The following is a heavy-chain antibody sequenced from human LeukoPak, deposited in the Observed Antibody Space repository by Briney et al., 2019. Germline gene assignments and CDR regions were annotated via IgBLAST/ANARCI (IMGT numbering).Heavy chain of an antibody. CDR1: GGYIGSRNW. V-gene: IGHV4-4*02. J-gene: IGHJ4*02. Sequence: SETLSLTCADTGGYIGSRNWWSWVRQPPGKGLQWIGEMYESGSPKYNPSLQSRVTMSVDKSKNLFSLKLASVTAADTAVYYCARGIGAADFWGQGTLVTVSS. CDR3: ARGIGAADF. CDR2: MYESGSP. D-gene: IGHD3-16*01.